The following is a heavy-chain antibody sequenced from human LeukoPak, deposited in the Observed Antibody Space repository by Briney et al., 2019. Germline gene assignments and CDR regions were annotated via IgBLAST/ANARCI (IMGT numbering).Heavy chain of an antibody. J-gene: IGHJ6*03. CDR1: GYSISSGYY. CDR3: ARDRRNYYYMDV. V-gene: IGHV4-38-2*02. Sequence: SETLSLTCTVSGYSISSGYYWGWIRQPPGKGLEWIGSIYHSGSTYYNPSLKSRVTISVGTSKNQFSLKLSSVIAADTAVYYCARDRRNYYYMDVWGKGTTVTVSS. CDR2: IYHSGST.